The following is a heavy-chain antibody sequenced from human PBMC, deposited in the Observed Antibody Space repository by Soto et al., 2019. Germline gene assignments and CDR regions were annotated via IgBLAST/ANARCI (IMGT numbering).Heavy chain of an antibody. D-gene: IGHD3-10*01. J-gene: IGHJ6*02. CDR2: INHSGST. Sequence: QVQLQQWGAGLLKPSETLSLTCAVYGGSFSGYYWSWIRQPPGQGLEWTGEINHSGSTNYNPSLKSRVTIAVDTSKNQFSLKLSSVSAADTAVYYCASRGGDYYYYGMDVWGQGTTVTVSS. CDR1: GGSFSGYY. CDR3: ASRGGDYYYYGMDV. V-gene: IGHV4-34*01.